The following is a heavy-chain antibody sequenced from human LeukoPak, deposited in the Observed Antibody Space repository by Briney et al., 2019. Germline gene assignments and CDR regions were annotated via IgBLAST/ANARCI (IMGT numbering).Heavy chain of an antibody. Sequence: SVKVSCKASGGTFSSYAISWVRQAPGQGLEWMGGIIPIFGTANYAQKFQGRVTITADESTSTAYMELSSLRSEDTAVYHCARKGYDFWSGYYTGIGFWFDPWGQGTLVTVSS. J-gene: IGHJ5*02. CDR3: ARKGYDFWSGYYTGIGFWFDP. CDR2: IIPIFGTA. V-gene: IGHV1-69*13. D-gene: IGHD3-3*01. CDR1: GGTFSSYA.